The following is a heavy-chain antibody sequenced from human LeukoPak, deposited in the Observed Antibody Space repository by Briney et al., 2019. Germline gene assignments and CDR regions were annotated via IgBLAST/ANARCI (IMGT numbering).Heavy chain of an antibody. D-gene: IGHD3-10*01. CDR2: ISSSSSTI. CDR3: AKGSGQKARDDAFDI. V-gene: IGHV3-48*01. J-gene: IGHJ3*02. Sequence: GGSLRLSCAASGFTFSSYSMNWVRQAPGKGLEWVSYISSSSSTIYYADSVKGRFTISRDNAKNSLYLQMNSLRAEDTAVYYCAKGSGQKARDDAFDIWGQGTMVTVSS. CDR1: GFTFSSYS.